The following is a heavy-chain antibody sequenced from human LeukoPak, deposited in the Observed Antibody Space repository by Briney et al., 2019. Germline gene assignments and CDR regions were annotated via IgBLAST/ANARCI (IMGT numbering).Heavy chain of an antibody. D-gene: IGHD3-9*01. V-gene: IGHV1-18*01. CDR1: GYTFTSYG. J-gene: IGHJ4*02. Sequence: ASVKVSCKASGYTFTSYGISWVRQAPGQGLEWMGWISAYNGSTNYAQKLQGRVTMTTDTSTSTAYMELRSLRSDDTAVYYCAREGLDYDILTGYPQYYFDYWGQGTLVTVSS. CDR3: AREGLDYDILTGYPQYYFDY. CDR2: ISAYNGST.